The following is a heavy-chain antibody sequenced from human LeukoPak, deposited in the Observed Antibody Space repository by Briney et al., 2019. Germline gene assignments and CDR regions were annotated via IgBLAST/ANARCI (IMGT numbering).Heavy chain of an antibody. CDR2: ISYDGSNK. Sequence: PGGSLRLSCAASGFTFSSYAMHWVRQAPGKGLEWVAVISYDGSNKYYADSVKGRFTISRDNSKNTLYLQMNSLRAEDTAVYYCARDCGGDCYSDGVGAFDIWGQGTMVTVSS. D-gene: IGHD2-21*02. J-gene: IGHJ3*02. CDR1: GFTFSSYA. V-gene: IGHV3-30*04. CDR3: ARDCGGDCYSDGVGAFDI.